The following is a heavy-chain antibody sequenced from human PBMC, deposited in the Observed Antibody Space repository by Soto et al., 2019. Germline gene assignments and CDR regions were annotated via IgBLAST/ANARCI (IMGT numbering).Heavy chain of an antibody. CDR1: GGSISISSYY. CDR3: ARSGDGGELY. J-gene: IGHJ4*02. Sequence: SEARCLSCIVSGGSISISSYYGGWFRQPPGKGLEWIGSIYYGGTTYYNPYLKSRVTISVDTSKNQSSLKTSSVTAADTAVYYCARSGDGGELYWGQGSLVTVS. V-gene: IGHV4-39*01. D-gene: IGHD2-21*01. CDR2: IYYGGTT.